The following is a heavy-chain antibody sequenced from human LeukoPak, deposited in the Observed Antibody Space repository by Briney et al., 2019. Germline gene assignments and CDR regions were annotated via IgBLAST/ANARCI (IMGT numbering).Heavy chain of an antibody. J-gene: IGHJ4*02. Sequence: SGGSQRLSCVASGFTFSNYWMTWVRQAPGKGLEWVANIKQDGSEKYYVDSVKGRFTISRDNAKNSLYLQMNSLRAEDTAVYYCARDFSYSDYWGQGTLVTVSA. CDR2: IKQDGSEK. V-gene: IGHV3-7*04. CDR3: ARDFSYSDY. D-gene: IGHD2/OR15-2a*01. CDR1: GFTFSNYW.